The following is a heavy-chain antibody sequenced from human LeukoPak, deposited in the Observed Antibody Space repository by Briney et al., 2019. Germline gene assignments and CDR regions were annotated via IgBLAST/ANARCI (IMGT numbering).Heavy chain of an antibody. J-gene: IGHJ4*02. CDR3: ARETFVGSFDY. CDR1: GFTFSSYA. Sequence: SCAASGFTFSSYAMHWVRQAPGKGLEWVAVISYDGSNKYYADSVKGRFTISRDNSKNTLYLQMNSLRAEDTAVYYCARETFVGSFDYWGQGTLVTVSS. CDR2: ISYDGSNK. V-gene: IGHV3-30-3*01. D-gene: IGHD3-10*01.